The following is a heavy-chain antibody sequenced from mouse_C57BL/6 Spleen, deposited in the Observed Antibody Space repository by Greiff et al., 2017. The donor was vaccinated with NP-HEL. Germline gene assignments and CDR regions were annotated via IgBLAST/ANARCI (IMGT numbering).Heavy chain of an antibody. CDR2: INPSNGGT. Sequence: VQLQQPGTELVKPGASVKLSCKASGYTFTSYWMHWVKQRPGQGLEWIGNINPSNGGTNYNEKFKSKATLTVDKSSSTAYIQLSSLTSEDSAVYYCARSVLYYDYGFDYWGQGTTLTVSS. V-gene: IGHV1-53*01. CDR1: GYTFTSYW. CDR3: ARSVLYYDYGFDY. J-gene: IGHJ2*01. D-gene: IGHD2-4*01.